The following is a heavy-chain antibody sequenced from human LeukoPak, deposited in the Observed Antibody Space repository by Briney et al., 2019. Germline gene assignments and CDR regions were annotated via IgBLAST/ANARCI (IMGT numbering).Heavy chain of an antibody. CDR3: AKDNRRHYTSGPNPDSLH. J-gene: IGHJ4*02. Sequence: GGSLRLSCAASGFTFSSSWMHWVRQATEKGLVWVSRINSDGSSTSYADSVKGRFTISRDNAKNSLYLQMNSLRVEDTAFYYRAKDNRRHYTSGPNPDSLHWGQGALVTVSS. V-gene: IGHV3-74*01. D-gene: IGHD6-19*01. CDR2: INSDGSST. CDR1: GFTFSSSW.